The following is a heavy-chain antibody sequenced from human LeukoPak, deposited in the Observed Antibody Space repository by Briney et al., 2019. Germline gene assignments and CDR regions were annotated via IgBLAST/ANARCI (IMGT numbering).Heavy chain of an antibody. J-gene: IGHJ6*03. CDR2: ISGSGGST. Sequence: AGGSLRLSCAASGFTFSSYGMSWVRQAPGQGLELVSAISGSGGSTYYADSVKGRFTISRDNSKNTLYLQMNSLRADDTAIYYCAKEPNLSFYYMADWGKGTTVTISS. CDR3: AKEPNLSFYYMAD. CDR1: GFTFSSYG. V-gene: IGHV3-23*01. D-gene: IGHD1-14*01.